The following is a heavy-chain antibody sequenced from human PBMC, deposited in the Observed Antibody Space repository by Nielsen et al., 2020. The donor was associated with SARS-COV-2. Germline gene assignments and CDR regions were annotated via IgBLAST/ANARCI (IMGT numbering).Heavy chain of an antibody. V-gene: IGHV4-39*07. Sequence: SETLSLTCTVSGGSISSSSYYWGWIRQPPGKGLEWIGEINHSGSTNYNPSLKSRVTISVDTSKNQFSLKLSSVTAADTAVYYCARANRRNDAFDIWGQGTMVTVSS. D-gene: IGHD2/OR15-2a*01. CDR2: INHSGST. CDR1: GGSISSSSYY. CDR3: ARANRRNDAFDI. J-gene: IGHJ3*02.